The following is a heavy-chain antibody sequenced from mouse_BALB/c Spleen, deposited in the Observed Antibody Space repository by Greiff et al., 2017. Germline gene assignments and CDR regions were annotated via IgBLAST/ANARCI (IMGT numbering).Heavy chain of an antibody. CDR3: ARSVLRPYFDY. CDR2: ISSGSSTI. CDR1: GFTFSSFG. Sequence: DVKLVESGGGLVQPGGSRKLSCAASGFTFSSFGMHWVRQAPEKGLEWVAYISSGSSTIYYADTVKGRFTISRDNPKNTLFLQMTSLRSEDTAMYYCARSVLRPYFDYWGQGTTLTVSS. D-gene: IGHD1-2*01. J-gene: IGHJ2*01. V-gene: IGHV5-17*02.